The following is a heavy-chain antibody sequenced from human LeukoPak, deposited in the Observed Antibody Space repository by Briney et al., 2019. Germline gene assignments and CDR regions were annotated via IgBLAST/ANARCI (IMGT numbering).Heavy chain of an antibody. CDR2: IDWDDDK. D-gene: IGHD6-19*01. J-gene: IGHJ4*02. V-gene: IGHV2-70*04. CDR1: GFSLSTGGMG. Sequence: SGPALLQPTRTLTLTFTFSGFSLSTGGMGVGWIRQPPGKALEWLARIDWDDDKFYITSLKTRLTISKDTSKNQVVLTMTNMDPVDTATYYCARTTVAGTTLFDYWGQGTLVTVSS. CDR3: ARTTVAGTTLFDY.